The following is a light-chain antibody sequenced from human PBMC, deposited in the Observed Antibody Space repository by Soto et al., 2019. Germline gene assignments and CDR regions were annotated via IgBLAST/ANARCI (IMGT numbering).Light chain of an antibody. J-gene: IGLJ3*02. CDR1: SSDVGDYNF. Sequence: QSALTQPASVSGSPGQSITISCTGTSSDVGDYNFVSWYQQHPGKAPKLMIYDVSHRPSGISNRFSGSKSGNTASLTISGLQAEDEAAYYCSSYTSTTVLFGGGTKLTVL. V-gene: IGLV2-14*01. CDR2: DVS. CDR3: SSYTSTTVL.